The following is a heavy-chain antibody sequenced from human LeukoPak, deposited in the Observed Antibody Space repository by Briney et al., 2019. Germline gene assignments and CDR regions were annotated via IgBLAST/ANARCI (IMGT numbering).Heavy chain of an antibody. CDR2: VSYRGDT. Sequence: SETLSLTCTVSGGSISSGSYCWSWIRQSPGKGLEWIGSVSYRGDTYYNPSLQSRVTISVDTPKNQFSLRLNSVTAADTALYYCARDSLRIQSGTTPWGQGTLVTVSS. V-gene: IGHV4-39*07. D-gene: IGHD1-1*01. CDR3: ARDSLRIQSGTTP. CDR1: GGSISSGSYC. J-gene: IGHJ5*02.